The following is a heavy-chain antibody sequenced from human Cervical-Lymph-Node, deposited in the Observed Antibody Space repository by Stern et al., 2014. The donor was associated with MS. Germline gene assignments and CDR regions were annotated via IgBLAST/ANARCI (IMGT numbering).Heavy chain of an antibody. V-gene: IGHV3-30*03. J-gene: IGHJ6*02. CDR1: GFSSRSLG. Sequence: VQLVESGGGVVQPGRSLRLSCAAAGFSSRSLGMHWVRQAPGKGLEWVAVISFVGSNTKYGDAVKGRFSISSDNSNNTMYLQMNSLRPEDTAVYYCMGVGDAMDVWGQGTTVIVS. CDR3: MGVGDAMDV. CDR2: ISFVGSNT.